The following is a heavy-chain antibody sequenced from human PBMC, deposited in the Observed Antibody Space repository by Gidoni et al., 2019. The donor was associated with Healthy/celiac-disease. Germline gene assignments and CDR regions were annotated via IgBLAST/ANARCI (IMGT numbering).Heavy chain of an antibody. J-gene: IGHJ4*02. CDR2: ISPGDSDT. V-gene: IGHV5-51*03. D-gene: IGHD4-17*01. CDR3: ARRGYGGNLRYFDY. CDR1: GYSFTSYW. Sequence: QLVQLGAEEKEPGESLKIVWKGAGYSFTSYWIGWVRQMHGQGLEWVGIISPGDSDTSYSPSFQGQVTISADKSISTAYLQWSSLKASDTAMYYCARRGYGGNLRYFDYWGQGTLVTVSS.